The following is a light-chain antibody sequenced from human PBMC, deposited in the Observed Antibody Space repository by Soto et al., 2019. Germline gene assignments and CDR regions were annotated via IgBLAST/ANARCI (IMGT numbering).Light chain of an antibody. V-gene: IGKV3-20*01. Sequence: EIVLTQSPGTLSLSPGERATLSCRASQTVSSSYLAWYQQKPGQAPRLVINAASRRATGTPDRFSGSGSGTDFTLTISRLEPEDFAVYYCQQYVSTPRTFGQGTKVEIK. CDR3: QQYVSTPRT. CDR1: QTVSSSY. J-gene: IGKJ1*01. CDR2: AAS.